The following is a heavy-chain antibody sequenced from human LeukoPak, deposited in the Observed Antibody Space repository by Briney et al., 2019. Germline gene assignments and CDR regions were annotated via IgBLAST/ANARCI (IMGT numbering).Heavy chain of an antibody. CDR2: ITPNSGAT. V-gene: IGHV1-2*02. Sequence: ASVKVSCEASGYTFTAYNIHWVRQAPGQGLEWMGWITPNSGATNYAQQFQGRVTMTRDTSISTAYMELNNLISDDTAVYYCARVFISEGAEILRYFDWLDYWGQGTLVTVSS. CDR1: GYTFTAYN. D-gene: IGHD3-9*01. J-gene: IGHJ4*02. CDR3: ARVFISEGAEILRYFDWLDY.